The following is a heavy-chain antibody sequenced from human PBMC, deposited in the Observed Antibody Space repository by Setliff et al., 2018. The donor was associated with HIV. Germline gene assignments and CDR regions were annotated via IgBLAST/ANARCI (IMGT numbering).Heavy chain of an antibody. V-gene: IGHV1-46*01. CDR3: ASLYYISSWTSYFDS. CDR1: GYTFTNYY. CDR2: INPSGGRT. D-gene: IGHD3-10*01. J-gene: IGHJ4*02. Sequence: GASVKVSCKASGYTFTNYYIHWVRQAPGQGLEWMGLINPSGGRTSYAQKFQGRLTLSVDTSKNQFSLELSSVTASDTAVYRCASLYYISSWTSYFDSWGQGTLVTVSS.